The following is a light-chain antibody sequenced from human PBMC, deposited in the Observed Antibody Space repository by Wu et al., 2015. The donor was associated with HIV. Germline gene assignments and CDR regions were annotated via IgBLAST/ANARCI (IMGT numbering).Light chain of an antibody. CDR2: KAS. CDR3: QKYNTAPWT. V-gene: IGKV1-5*03. CDR1: QSISSW. J-gene: IGKJ1*01. Sequence: DIQMTQSPSTLSASVGDRVTITCRASQSISSWLAWYQQKPGKAPKVLIYKASSLESGVPSRFSGSGSGTEFTLTISSLQPDDFATYYCQKYNTAPWTFGQGTKVEMK.